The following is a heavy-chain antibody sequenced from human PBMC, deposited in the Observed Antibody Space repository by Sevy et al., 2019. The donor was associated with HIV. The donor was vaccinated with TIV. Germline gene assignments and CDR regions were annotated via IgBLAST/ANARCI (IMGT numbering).Heavy chain of an antibody. D-gene: IGHD3-16*02. V-gene: IGHV3-30*09. CDR3: ARASHMITFGGVIVIEGIDY. Sequence: GGSLRLSCAASGLTFSNYAIHWVRQAPGKGLEWVAVISYDGSNKDYADSVKGRFAISRDNSKNTLYLQMNSLRVEDTAVYYCARASHMITFGGVIVIEGIDYWGQGTLVTVSS. J-gene: IGHJ4*02. CDR2: ISYDGSNK. CDR1: GLTFSNYA.